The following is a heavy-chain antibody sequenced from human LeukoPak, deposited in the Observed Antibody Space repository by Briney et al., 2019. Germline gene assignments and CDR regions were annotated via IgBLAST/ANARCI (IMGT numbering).Heavy chain of an antibody. J-gene: IGHJ5*02. CDR3: ARERRGYSGYGANWFDP. CDR2: IYYSGST. Sequence: SETLSLTCTVSGGSISSYYWSWIRQPPGKGLGWIGYIYYSGSTNYNPSLKSRVTISVDTSKNQFSLKLSSVTAADTAVYYCARERRGYSGYGANWFDPWGQGTLVTVSS. CDR1: GGSISSYY. D-gene: IGHD5-12*01. V-gene: IGHV4-59*01.